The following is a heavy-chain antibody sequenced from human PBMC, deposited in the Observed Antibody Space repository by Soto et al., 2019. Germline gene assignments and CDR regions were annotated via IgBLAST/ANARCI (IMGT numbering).Heavy chain of an antibody. V-gene: IGHV1-2*04. D-gene: IGHD3-3*01. Sequence: ASVKVSCKASGYTFTGYYMHWVRQAPGQGLEWMGWINPNSGGTNYAQKFQGWVTMTRDTSISTAYMELSRLRSDDTAVYYCARGTYYDFWSGHDPYYFDYWGQGTLVTVSS. CDR3: ARGTYYDFWSGHDPYYFDY. CDR2: INPNSGGT. J-gene: IGHJ4*02. CDR1: GYTFTGYY.